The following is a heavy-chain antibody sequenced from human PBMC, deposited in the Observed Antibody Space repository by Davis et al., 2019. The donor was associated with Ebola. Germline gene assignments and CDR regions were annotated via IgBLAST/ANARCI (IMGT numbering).Heavy chain of an antibody. CDR3: ATEGGFGAEK. J-gene: IGHJ4*02. CDR2: IWYDGSNK. V-gene: IGHV3-33*01. CDR1: GFTFSSYG. D-gene: IGHD3-3*01. Sequence: GESLKISCAASGFTFSSYGMHWVRQAPGKGLEWVAVIWYDGSNKYYADSVKGRFTISRDNSKNSLYLQMSSLRAEDTAVYYCATEGGFGAEKWGQGTLVTVSS.